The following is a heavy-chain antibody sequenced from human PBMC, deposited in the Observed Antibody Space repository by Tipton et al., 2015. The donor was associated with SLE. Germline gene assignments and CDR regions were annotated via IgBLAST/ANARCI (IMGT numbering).Heavy chain of an antibody. CDR1: GGSISSGSYY. J-gene: IGHJ6*02. V-gene: IGHV4-61*09. CDR3: AREGYSAYSSTWHGYFGMDV. D-gene: IGHD6-13*01. CDR2: IYTSGST. Sequence: TLSLTCTVPGGSISSGSYYWSWIRQPAGKGLEWIGHIYTSGSTNYNPSLKSRVTISVDTSKDQFPLKLNSATAADTAVYYCAREGYSAYSSTWHGYFGMDVWGQGTTVTVSS.